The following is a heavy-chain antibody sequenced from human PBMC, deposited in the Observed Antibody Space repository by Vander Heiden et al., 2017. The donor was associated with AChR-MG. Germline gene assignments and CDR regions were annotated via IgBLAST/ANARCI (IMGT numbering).Heavy chain of an antibody. CDR3: AHSRRGYSYGYMDY. J-gene: IGHJ4*02. CDR1: GFSPSTSGVG. V-gene: IGHV2-5*02. Sequence: QITLKESGPTLVKPTQTLTLTCTFSGFSPSTSGVGVGWIRQPPGKALEWLALIYWDDDKRYSPSLKSRLTITKDTSKNQVVLTMTNMDPVDTATYYCAHSRRGYSYGYMDYWGQGTLVTVSS. CDR2: IYWDDDK. D-gene: IGHD5-18*01.